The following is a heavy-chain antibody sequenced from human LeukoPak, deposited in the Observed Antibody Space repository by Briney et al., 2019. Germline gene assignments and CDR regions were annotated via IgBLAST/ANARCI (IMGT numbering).Heavy chain of an antibody. J-gene: IGHJ6*02. Sequence: GASVKVSCKASGYTFTSYGISWVRQAPGQGLEWMGWISAYNGNTKYAQKLQGRVTMTTDTSTSTAYMELRSRRSDDTAVYYCARDVPCSGGSCRYSFYYYYGMDVWGQGTTVTVSS. CDR1: GYTFTSYG. D-gene: IGHD2-15*01. CDR2: ISAYNGNT. V-gene: IGHV1-18*01. CDR3: ARDVPCSGGSCRYSFYYYYGMDV.